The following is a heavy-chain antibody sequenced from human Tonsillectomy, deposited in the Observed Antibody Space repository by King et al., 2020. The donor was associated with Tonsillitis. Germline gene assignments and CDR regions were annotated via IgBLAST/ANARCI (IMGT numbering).Heavy chain of an antibody. J-gene: IGHJ4*02. CDR2: INPDGSQK. D-gene: IGHD1-1*01. Sequence: VQLVESGGDSVQPGGSLRLSCAASGFTFRSDWMDWVRQAPGKGLEWVASINPDGSQKYYVESVKGRFTISRDNAENSLFLHMTGLRTEDTAVYYCTRVRAFSCFDYWGQGTLVTVSS. CDR1: GFTFRSDW. V-gene: IGHV3-7*04. CDR3: TRVRAFSCFDY.